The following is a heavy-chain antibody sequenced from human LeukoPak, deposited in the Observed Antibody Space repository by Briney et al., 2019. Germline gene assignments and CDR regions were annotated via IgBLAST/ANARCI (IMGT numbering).Heavy chain of an antibody. J-gene: IGHJ4*02. CDR3: ASHNRDGYNSGFDY. V-gene: IGHV4-59*01. Sequence: SETLSLTCTVSGGSISSYYWSWIRQPPGKGLEWIGYIYYSGSTNCNPSLKSRVTISVDTSKNQFSLKLSSVTAADTAVYYCASHNRDGYNSGFDYWGQGTLVTVSS. CDR1: GGSISSYY. CDR2: IYYSGST. D-gene: IGHD5-24*01.